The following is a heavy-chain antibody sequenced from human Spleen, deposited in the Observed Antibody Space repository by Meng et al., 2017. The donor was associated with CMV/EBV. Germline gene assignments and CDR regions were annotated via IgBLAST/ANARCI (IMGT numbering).Heavy chain of an antibody. Sequence: QVQRQESGPGVVKPSGTLSLTCAVSGGSISSSNLWTWVRQVPGKGLEWIGEIYHSGSTNYNPSLKSRVTISVDKFKNQFSLKLGSVTAADTAVYYCARIERRRILKYCGSDCSTTDYWGQGTLVTVSS. CDR2: IYHSGST. V-gene: IGHV4-4*02. J-gene: IGHJ4*02. D-gene: IGHD2-21*02. CDR1: GGSISSSNL. CDR3: ARIERRRILKYCGSDCSTTDY.